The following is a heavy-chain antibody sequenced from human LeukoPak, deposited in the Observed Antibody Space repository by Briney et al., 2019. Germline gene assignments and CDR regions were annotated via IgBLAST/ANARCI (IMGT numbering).Heavy chain of an antibody. CDR2: IIPIFGTA. V-gene: IGHV1-69*01. J-gene: IGHJ4*02. CDR3: ARLLNDYGDTSFDY. Sequence: SVKLSCKASGGTFSSYAISWVRHAPGQGLEWMGGIIPIFGTANYAQKFQGRVTITADESTSTAYMELSSLRSEDTAVYYCARLLNDYGDTSFDYWGQGTLVTVSS. D-gene: IGHD4-17*01. CDR1: GGTFSSYA.